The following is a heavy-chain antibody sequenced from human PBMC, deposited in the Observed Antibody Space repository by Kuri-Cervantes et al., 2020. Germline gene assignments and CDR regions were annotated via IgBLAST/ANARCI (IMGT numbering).Heavy chain of an antibody. CDR3: ARSRRLGFLDY. Sequence: SETLSLTCAVYGGSFSGYYWSWIRQPPGKGLEWIGEINHSGSTYYNPSLKSRVTISVDTSKNQFSLKLSSATAADTAVYYCARSRRLGFLDYWGQGTLVTVSS. CDR1: GGSFSGYY. J-gene: IGHJ4*02. V-gene: IGHV4-34*01. CDR2: INHSGST. D-gene: IGHD2/OR15-2a*01.